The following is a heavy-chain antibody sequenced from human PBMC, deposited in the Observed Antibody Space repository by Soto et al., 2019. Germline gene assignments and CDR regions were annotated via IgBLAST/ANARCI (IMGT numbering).Heavy chain of an antibody. CDR2: IIPYYNTL. CDR1: EGTFNSYA. V-gene: IGHV1-69*01. J-gene: IGHJ4*02. Sequence: QAQVVQSGAEVRKPESSVKLSCKASEGTFNSYAIAWVRQAPGQGLEWMGGIIPYYNTLNYTQKFQDRVTITADDSTSTVYMELSSLRSDDAGVYFCASGASRGYPYQVDSWAQGTLVTVSS. D-gene: IGHD6-13*01. CDR3: ASGASRGYPYQVDS.